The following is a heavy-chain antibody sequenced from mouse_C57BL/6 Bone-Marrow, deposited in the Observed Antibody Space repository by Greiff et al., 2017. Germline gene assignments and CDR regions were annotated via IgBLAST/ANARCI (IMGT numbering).Heavy chain of an antibody. Sequence: EVKLVESGGGLVKPGGSLKLSCAASGFTFSDYGMHWVRQAPETGLEWVAYISSGSSTIYYADTVKGRFTISRDNAKNTLFLQMTSLRSEDTAMYYCARYLGDYWGQGTTLTVSS. V-gene: IGHV5-17*01. CDR3: ARYLGDY. CDR1: GFTFSDYG. CDR2: ISSGSSTI. D-gene: IGHD3-3*01. J-gene: IGHJ2*01.